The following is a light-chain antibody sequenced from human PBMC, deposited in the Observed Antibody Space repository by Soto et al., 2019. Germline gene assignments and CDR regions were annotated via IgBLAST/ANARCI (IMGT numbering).Light chain of an antibody. V-gene: IGKV3-20*01. CDR2: GAS. CDR3: QQYGSSPPLT. CDR1: QSVSSRY. J-gene: IGKJ5*01. Sequence: EIVLTPSPGTLSLSPGERATLSCRASQSVSSRYLAWYQQKPGQAPRLLVYGASSRAIGIPDRFSGSVSGTDFTLIISRLEPEDFAVYYCQQYGSSPPLTFGQGTRLEI.